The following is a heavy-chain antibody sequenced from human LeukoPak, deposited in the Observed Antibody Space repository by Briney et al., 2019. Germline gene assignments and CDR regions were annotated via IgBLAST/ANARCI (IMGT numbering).Heavy chain of an antibody. J-gene: IGHJ4*02. CDR1: GFTVSSNY. V-gene: IGHV3-66*02. Sequence: GGSLRLSCAASGFTVSSNYMSWVRQAPGKGLEWVSVIYSGGSTYYADSVKGRFTISRDNSKNTLYLQMNSLRAEDTAVYYCARDKYYGSGSYAHFAYWGQGTLVTVSS. CDR2: IYSGGST. D-gene: IGHD3-10*01. CDR3: ARDKYYGSGSYAHFAY.